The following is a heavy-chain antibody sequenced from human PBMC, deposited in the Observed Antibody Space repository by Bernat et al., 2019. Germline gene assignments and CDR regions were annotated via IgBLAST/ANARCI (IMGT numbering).Heavy chain of an antibody. CDR2: IRQDGSEK. V-gene: IGHV3-7*01. CDR1: GFTFSSYW. D-gene: IGHD5-24*01. J-gene: IGHJ5*02. Sequence: SCVASGFTFSSYWMSWVRQAPGKGLEWVANIRQDGSEKYYVDSVKGRFTISRDNAKNSLYLQMNSLRAEDTAVYYWERGGMEMYNWFDTWGQG. CDR3: ERGGMEMYNWFDT.